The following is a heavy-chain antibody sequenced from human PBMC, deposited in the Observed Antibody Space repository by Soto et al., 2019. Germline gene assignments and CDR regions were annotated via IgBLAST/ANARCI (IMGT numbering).Heavy chain of an antibody. D-gene: IGHD5-18*01. V-gene: IGHV4-34*01. CDR2: INHSGTT. J-gene: IGHJ5*02. Sequence: SETLSVTCAFYDGSVSVYYWNWLRQPPGKGREWIGEINHSGTTNFNPSLRSRVTISVDTSESHFSLNLTSVTAADTAVYYCARGRTIYSDDLGFDPWGQGTMVTVSS. CDR1: DGSVSVYY. CDR3: ARGRTIYSDDLGFDP.